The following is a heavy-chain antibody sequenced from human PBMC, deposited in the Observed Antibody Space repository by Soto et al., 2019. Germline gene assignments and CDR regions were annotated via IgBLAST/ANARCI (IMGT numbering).Heavy chain of an antibody. V-gene: IGHV4-31*03. CDR2: IYYSGST. CDR1: GGSISSGGYY. J-gene: IGHJ5*02. Sequence: QVQLQESGPGLVKPSQTLSLTCTVSGGSISSGGYYWSWIRQHPGKGLEWIGYIYYSGSTYYNPYLKRRVTISVYTPKNQFSLKLSSVTAADTAVYYCASDAADTEGWFDPWGQGTLVTVSS. D-gene: IGHD5-18*01. CDR3: ASDAADTEGWFDP.